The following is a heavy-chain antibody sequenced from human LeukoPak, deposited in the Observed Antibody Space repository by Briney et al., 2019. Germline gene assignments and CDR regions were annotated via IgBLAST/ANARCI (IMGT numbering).Heavy chain of an antibody. Sequence: GGSLRLSCAASGFSFSSYSMSWVRQAPGKGPEWVSSIGGSSGGTDYADSVKGRFNISRDNSKKMLYLQMNSLRVEDTAVYYCAKDIRVHYFDPRGYLFDPWGQGTLVTVSS. CDR1: GFSFSSYS. J-gene: IGHJ5*02. D-gene: IGHD3-22*01. CDR2: IGGSSGGT. CDR3: AKDIRVHYFDPRGYLFDP. V-gene: IGHV3-23*01.